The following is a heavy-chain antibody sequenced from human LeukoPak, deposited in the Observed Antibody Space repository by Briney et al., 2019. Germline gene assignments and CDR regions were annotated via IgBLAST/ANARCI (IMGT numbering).Heavy chain of an antibody. CDR2: IYYSGST. D-gene: IGHD6-13*01. CDR3: ARAYSSSYNRLLDY. V-gene: IGHV4-39*01. Sequence: SETLSLTCTVSGGSISSSSYYWGGIRQPPGKGRAWSGSIYYSGSTYYNPSLKSRVTISVDTSKNQFSLKLSSVTAATTAVYYCARAYSSSYNRLLDYWGQGTLVTVSS. CDR1: GGSISSSSYY. J-gene: IGHJ4*02.